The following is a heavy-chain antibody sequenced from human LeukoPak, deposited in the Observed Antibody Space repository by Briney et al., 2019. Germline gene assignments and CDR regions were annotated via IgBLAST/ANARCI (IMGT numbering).Heavy chain of an antibody. D-gene: IGHD6-13*01. J-gene: IGHJ6*03. CDR1: GFTFSYYS. CDR2: ISSSSSLI. V-gene: IGHV3-21*01. Sequence: GGSLRLSCAASGFTFSYYSMNWVRQAPGRGLEWVSCISSSSSLIFYSDSVRGRFTISRDNAKNLLYLHMNSLRVEDTEVYYCAKVDRGDYSSSPVPYYNYYMNVWGKGTTVTVSS. CDR3: AKVDRGDYSSSPVPYYNYYMNV.